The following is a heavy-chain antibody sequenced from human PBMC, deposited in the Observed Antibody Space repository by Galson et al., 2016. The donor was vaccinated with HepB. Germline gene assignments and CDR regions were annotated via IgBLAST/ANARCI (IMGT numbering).Heavy chain of an antibody. CDR1: DGSIRSSSFS. Sequence: ETLSLTCTVSDGSIRSSSFSWGWIRQPPGKGLEWIGTVYRGKTYYNPSLEGRVTISAGMSTDLLSLKLTSLTAADTAVSYCARAGLGTKASFDYWGRGTLVAVSS. CDR3: ARAGLGTKASFDY. CDR2: VYRGKT. J-gene: IGHJ4*02. D-gene: IGHD1/OR15-1a*01. V-gene: IGHV4-39*01.